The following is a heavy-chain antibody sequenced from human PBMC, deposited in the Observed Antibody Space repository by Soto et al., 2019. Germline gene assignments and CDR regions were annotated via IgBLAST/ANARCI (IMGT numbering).Heavy chain of an antibody. V-gene: IGHV4-4*02. CDR1: GGSISSSNW. J-gene: IGHJ6*02. CDR2: IYHSGST. Sequence: TLSLTCAVSGGSISSSNWWSWVRQPPGKGLEWIGEIYHSGSTNYNPSLKSRVTISVDKSKNQFSLKLSSVTAADTAVYYCARRIAARLYYYFGMDVWGQGTPVTVYS. D-gene: IGHD6-6*01. CDR3: ARRIAARLYYYFGMDV.